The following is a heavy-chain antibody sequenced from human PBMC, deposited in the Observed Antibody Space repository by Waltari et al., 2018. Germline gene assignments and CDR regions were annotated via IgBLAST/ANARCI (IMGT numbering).Heavy chain of an antibody. CDR2: ISWNSGSI. CDR1: GFTFDDYA. V-gene: IGHV3-9*01. CDR3: AKVGEMATGWGYYGMDV. J-gene: IGHJ6*02. D-gene: IGHD5-12*01. Sequence: EVQLVESGGGLVQPGRSLRLSCAASGFTFDDYAMPWVRQAPGKGLEWVSGISWNSGSIGYADSVKGRFTISRDNAKNSLYLQMNSLRAEDTALYYCAKVGEMATGWGYYGMDVWGQGTTVTVSS.